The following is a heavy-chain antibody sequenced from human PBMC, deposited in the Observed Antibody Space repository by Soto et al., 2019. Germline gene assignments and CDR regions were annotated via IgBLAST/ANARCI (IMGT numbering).Heavy chain of an antibody. CDR1: GGSFSGYY. Sequence: QVQLQQWGAGLLKPSETLSLTCAVYGGSFSGYYWSWIRQPPGKGLEWIGEIYHSASTNYNPSLKRRITRSVDTYKNQFSLKLSAVTAADTAVYYCARVNVLRFLAWLPRDYYDYYMDVWGKGTTGTVSS. CDR3: ARVNVLRFLAWLPRDYYDYYMDV. J-gene: IGHJ6*03. V-gene: IGHV4-34*01. D-gene: IGHD3-3*01. CDR2: IYHSAST.